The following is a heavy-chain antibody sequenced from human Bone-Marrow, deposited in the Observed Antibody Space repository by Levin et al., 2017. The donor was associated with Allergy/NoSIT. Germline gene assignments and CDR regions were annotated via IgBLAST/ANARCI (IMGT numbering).Heavy chain of an antibody. D-gene: IGHD5-12*01. CDR3: ARRYGFSGYDWAFDL. Sequence: LGESLKISCKGSGYWFASYWIGWVRQMPGRGLEWMGIVYPSDSDTRYSPSFQGQVTMSADKSISTVYLHWNTLKASDTATYYCARRYGFSGYDWAFDLWGQGTVVTVSS. CDR2: VYPSDSDT. CDR1: GYWFASYW. J-gene: IGHJ3*01. V-gene: IGHV5-51*01.